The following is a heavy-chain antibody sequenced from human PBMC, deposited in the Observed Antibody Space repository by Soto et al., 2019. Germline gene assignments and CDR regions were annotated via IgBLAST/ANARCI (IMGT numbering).Heavy chain of an antibody. D-gene: IGHD3-9*01. J-gene: IGHJ4*02. Sequence: PSETLSLTCAIYGATFSSHSRSWVRQPPGKGLEWIGEIDHGGSTNYNPSLKSRVTISGNTSKNQFSLELRSLTAADTGVYYCAAFGVGNIFQDYWGQGTRVTVSS. CDR3: AAFGVGNIFQDY. CDR2: IDHGGST. V-gene: IGHV4-34*08. CDR1: GATFSSHS.